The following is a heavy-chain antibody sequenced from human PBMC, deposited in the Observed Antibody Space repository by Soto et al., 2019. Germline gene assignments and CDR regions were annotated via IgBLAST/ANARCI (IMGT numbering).Heavy chain of an antibody. CDR3: ARVGGSYYFDH. J-gene: IGHJ4*02. V-gene: IGHV3-33*01. CDR1: GFTFSSYG. CDR2: LWSYWSTGTNE. D-gene: IGHD3-16*01. Sequence: GSLRLSCAASGFTFSSYGMHWVRQAPGKGLEWVAVLWSYWSTGTNEYYADSVKGRFTISRDNSKNMLYLQMNSLRGEDTAVYYCARVGGSYYFDHWGQGTLVTVSS.